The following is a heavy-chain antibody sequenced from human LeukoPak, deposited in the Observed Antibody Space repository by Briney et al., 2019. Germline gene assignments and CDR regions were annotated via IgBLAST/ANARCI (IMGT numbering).Heavy chain of an antibody. Sequence: PGGSLRLSCAASGFTFSSYSMNWVRQAPGKGLEWVSYISSSGSTIYYADSVKGRFTISRDNAKNSLYLQMNSLRAEDTAVYYCAREPPYCSGGSCYSDDYYYYGMDVWGQGTTVTVSS. D-gene: IGHD2-15*01. CDR3: AREPPYCSGGSCYSDDYYYYGMDV. CDR2: ISSSGSTI. V-gene: IGHV3-48*01. CDR1: GFTFSSYS. J-gene: IGHJ6*02.